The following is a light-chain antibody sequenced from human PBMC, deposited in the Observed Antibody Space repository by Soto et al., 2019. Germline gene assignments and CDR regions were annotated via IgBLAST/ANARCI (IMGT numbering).Light chain of an antibody. V-gene: IGKV3-11*01. Sequence: EIVLTQSPATLSLSPGERATLSCRASQSVSSYLAWYQQKPGQAPRLLIYDASNRATGIPARFSGSGSGTDFTLTISSQEPEDFAVYYCQQRSNWPPEITFGQGTRLEIK. CDR1: QSVSSY. J-gene: IGKJ5*01. CDR2: DAS. CDR3: QQRSNWPPEIT.